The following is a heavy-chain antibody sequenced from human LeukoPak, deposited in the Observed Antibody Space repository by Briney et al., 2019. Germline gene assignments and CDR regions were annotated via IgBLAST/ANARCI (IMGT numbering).Heavy chain of an antibody. CDR2: ISAYNGNT. D-gene: IGHD3-9*01. CDR1: GYTFTSYG. Sequence: ASVKVSCKASGYTFTSYGISWVRQAPGQGLEWMGWISAYNGNTNYAQKLQGRVTMTTDTSTSTAYMELRSLRSDDTAVYYRAREVRYLDWSRSMEYFDYWGQGTLVTVSS. V-gene: IGHV1-18*01. CDR3: AREVRYLDWSRSMEYFDY. J-gene: IGHJ4*02.